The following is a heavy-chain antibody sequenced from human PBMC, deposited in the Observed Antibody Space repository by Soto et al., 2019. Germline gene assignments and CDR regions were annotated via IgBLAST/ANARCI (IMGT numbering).Heavy chain of an antibody. D-gene: IGHD1-1*01. V-gene: IGHV5-51*01. Sequence: PGESLKIYCRGSGYNFNNYWIAWVREMPGKGLEWIGRIYPDDSDTRYSPSFQGQVTISADKALNSAFLQWSSLKASDSGIYYCARLPTAFAWFDPWGQGTLVTVSS. J-gene: IGHJ5*02. CDR1: GYNFNNYW. CDR3: ARLPTAFAWFDP. CDR2: IYPDDSDT.